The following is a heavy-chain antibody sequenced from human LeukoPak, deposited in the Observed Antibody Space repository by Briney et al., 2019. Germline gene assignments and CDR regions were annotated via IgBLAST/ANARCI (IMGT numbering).Heavy chain of an antibody. V-gene: IGHV3-21*01. J-gene: IGHJ4*02. Sequence: GGSLRLSCAASGFTFSSYSMNWVRQAPGKGLEGVSSISTSSSYIYYADSVKGRRFTISRDNAKNSLYLQMNNLRAEDTAVYYCARGEYYDSSGYYSFDYWGQGTLVTVSS. CDR2: ISTSSSYI. D-gene: IGHD3-22*01. CDR1: GFTFSSYS. CDR3: ARGEYYDSSGYYSFDY.